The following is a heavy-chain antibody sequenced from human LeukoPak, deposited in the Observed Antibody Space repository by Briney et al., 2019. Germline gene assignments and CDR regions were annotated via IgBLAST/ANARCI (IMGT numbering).Heavy chain of an antibody. D-gene: IGHD3-22*01. CDR2: ISGGGRST. J-gene: IGHJ4*02. Sequence: GGSLRLSCVASGITYEDYAFSWVRQAPGKGLEWVSVISGGGRSTSYADSLKGRFTISRDNSKNTLYLQMNSPRAEDTAVYYCAQLDVLRSDYFECWGQGTLVTVSS. CDR1: GITYEDYA. V-gene: IGHV3-23*01. CDR3: AQLDVLRSDYFEC.